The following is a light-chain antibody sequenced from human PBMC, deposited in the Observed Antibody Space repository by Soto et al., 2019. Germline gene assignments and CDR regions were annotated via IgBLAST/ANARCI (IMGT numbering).Light chain of an antibody. CDR2: GNT. V-gene: IGLV1-40*01. CDR1: SSNIGAGYD. J-gene: IGLJ2*01. Sequence: QSVLTQPPSVSGAPGQRVTISCSGSSSNIGAGYDVQWYQQLPGTAPKLLIYGNTNRPSGVPDRISGSKSGTSASLAITGLQAEDEADYYCQSSDSSLSVVFGGGTKVTV. CDR3: QSSDSSLSVV.